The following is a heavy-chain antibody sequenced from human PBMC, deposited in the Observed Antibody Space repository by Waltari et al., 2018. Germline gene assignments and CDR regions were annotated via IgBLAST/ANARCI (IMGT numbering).Heavy chain of an antibody. J-gene: IGHJ3*02. V-gene: IGHV4-34*01. D-gene: IGHD2-15*01. CDR2: INHSGST. CDR3: ARVVVVHFPPSFAFDI. Sequence: QVQLQQWGAGLLKPSETLSLTCAVYGGSFSGYYWSWIRQPPGKGLEWIGEINHSGSTNYNPSLKSRVTISVDTSKNQFSLKLSSVTAADTAVYYCARVVVVHFPPSFAFDIWGQGTMVTVSS. CDR1: GGSFSGYY.